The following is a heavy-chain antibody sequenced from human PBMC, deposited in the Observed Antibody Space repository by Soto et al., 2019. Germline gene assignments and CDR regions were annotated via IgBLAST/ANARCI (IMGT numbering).Heavy chain of an antibody. Sequence: QVQLVQSGAEVKKPGASVKVSCKASGYTFTSYDINWVRQAPGQGLEWMGWMNPNTCNTGYAQKFQGRFILTRDTSISTAYMELSSLTSEDTVEYYCTRNPANTGYFEYWGQGTLVTVSS. D-gene: IGHD2-8*02. CDR1: GYTFTSYD. V-gene: IGHV1-8*01. CDR2: MNPNTCNT. CDR3: TRNPANTGYFEY. J-gene: IGHJ4*02.